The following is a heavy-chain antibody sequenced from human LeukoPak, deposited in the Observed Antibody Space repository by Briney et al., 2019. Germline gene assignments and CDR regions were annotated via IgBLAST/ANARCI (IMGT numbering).Heavy chain of an antibody. CDR2: ISGSGGST. CDR3: AKDVSGYDYFDY. Sequence: PGGSLRLSCAASGFTFSSYAMSWFRQAPGKGLEWVSAISGSGGSTYYADSVKGRFTISRDNSKNTLYLQMNSLRAEDTAVYYCAKDVSGYDYFDYWGQGTLVTVSS. CDR1: GFTFSSYA. D-gene: IGHD3-22*01. V-gene: IGHV3-23*01. J-gene: IGHJ4*02.